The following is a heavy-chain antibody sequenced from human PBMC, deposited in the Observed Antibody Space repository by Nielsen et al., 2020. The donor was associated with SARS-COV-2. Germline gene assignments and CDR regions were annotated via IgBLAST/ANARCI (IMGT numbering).Heavy chain of an antibody. CDR3: ARHSVWGSYCSGGSCYDGMDV. CDR1: GYSCTSYW. CDR2: IDPSDSYT. V-gene: IGHV5-10-1*01. D-gene: IGHD2-15*01. J-gene: IGHJ6*02. Sequence: GESLKISCKGSGYSCTSYWIGWVRQMSGKGLEWMGRIDPSDSYTNYSQSFQGHVTIPVDNSISTAYLQWSSLKASDTAMDYCARHSVWGSYCSGGSCYDGMDVWGQGTTVTVSS.